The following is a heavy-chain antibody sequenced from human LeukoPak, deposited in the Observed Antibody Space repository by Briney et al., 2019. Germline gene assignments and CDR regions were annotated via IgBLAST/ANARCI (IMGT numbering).Heavy chain of an antibody. CDR1: GFTFSSYG. D-gene: IGHD2-15*01. CDR3: AKDFDPVVVAAIRVDGMDV. CDR2: ISYDGSNK. Sequence: PGRSLRLSCAASGFTFSSYGMHWVRQAPGKGLEWVAVISYDGSNKYYADSVKGRFTISRDNSKNTLYLQMNSLRAEDTAVYYCAKDFDPVVVAAIRVDGMDVWGQGTTVTVSS. J-gene: IGHJ6*02. V-gene: IGHV3-30*18.